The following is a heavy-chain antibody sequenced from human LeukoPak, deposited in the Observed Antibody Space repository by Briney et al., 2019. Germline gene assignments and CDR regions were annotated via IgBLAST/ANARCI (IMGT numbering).Heavy chain of an antibody. Sequence: PSETLSLTCTVSGGSISSYYWSWIRQPPGKGLEWIGYIYYSGSAYYNPSLKSRVTISVDTSKNQFSLKMTSVTAADTAVYYCARVAGGSGWLPFDFWGQGTLVTVSS. D-gene: IGHD6-19*01. CDR1: GGSISSYY. V-gene: IGHV4-59*01. CDR2: IYYSGSA. J-gene: IGHJ4*02. CDR3: ARVAGGSGWLPFDF.